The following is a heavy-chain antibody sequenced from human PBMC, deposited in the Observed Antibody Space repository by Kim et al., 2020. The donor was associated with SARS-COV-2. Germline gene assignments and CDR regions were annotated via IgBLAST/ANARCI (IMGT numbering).Heavy chain of an antibody. J-gene: IGHJ3*02. CDR1: GSSISSYY. D-gene: IGHD6-13*01. V-gene: IGHV4-59*01. CDR3: ARGGSWDAFDI. CDR2: IYYSGST. Sequence: SETLSLTCTVSGSSISSYYWSWIRQPPGKGLEWIGYIYYSGSTNYNPSLKSRVTISVDTSKNQFSLKLSSVTAADTAVYYCARGGSWDAFDIWGQGTMVT.